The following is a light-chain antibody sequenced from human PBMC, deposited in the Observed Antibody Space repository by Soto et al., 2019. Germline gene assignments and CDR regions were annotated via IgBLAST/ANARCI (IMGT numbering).Light chain of an antibody. J-gene: IGLJ1*01. CDR1: SSDVGSYNL. Sequence: QPVLARAASVSCSHRESITITCPVPSSDVGSYNLVSWFQQHPGKVPKLIIYEGTKRPSGVSDRFSGSKSGNTASLTISGLQAEDEADYYCYSYAGEDVDVFVTGTEGTV. V-gene: IGLV2-23*01. CDR3: YSYAGEDVDV. CDR2: EGT.